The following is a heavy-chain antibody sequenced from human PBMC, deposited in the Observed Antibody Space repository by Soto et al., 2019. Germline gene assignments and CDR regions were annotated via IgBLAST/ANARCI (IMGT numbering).Heavy chain of an antibody. Sequence: QLQLQESGPGLVKPSETLSLTCTVSGGSISSSSYYWGWIRQPPGKGLEWIGSSYYSGSTYYNPSLKSRVTISVDTSKNQFSLKLSSVTAADTAVYYCARQTRDLTVVTPNWFDPWGQGTLVTVSS. CDR3: ARQTRDLTVVTPNWFDP. D-gene: IGHD3-22*01. CDR1: GGSISSSSYY. J-gene: IGHJ5*02. CDR2: SYYSGST. V-gene: IGHV4-39*01.